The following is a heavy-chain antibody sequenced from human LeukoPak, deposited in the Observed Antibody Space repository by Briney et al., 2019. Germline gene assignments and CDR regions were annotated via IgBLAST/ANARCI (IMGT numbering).Heavy chain of an antibody. CDR1: GFTFDDYA. CDR3: AKDIGEAAALVDY. V-gene: IGHV3-9*01. CDR2: ISWNSGSI. Sequence: GGSLRLSCAASGFTFDDYAMHWVRQAPGKGLEWVSGISWNSGSIGYADSVKGRFTISRDNAKNSLYLQMNSLRAEDTALYYCAKDIGEAAALVDYWGQGTLVTVSS. J-gene: IGHJ4*02. D-gene: IGHD6-25*01.